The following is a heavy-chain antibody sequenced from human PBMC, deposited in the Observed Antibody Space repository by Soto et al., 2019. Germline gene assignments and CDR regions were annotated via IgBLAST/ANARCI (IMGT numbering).Heavy chain of an antibody. V-gene: IGHV4-30-4*01. J-gene: IGHJ5*01. Sequence: SETLSLTCSVSGDSISTVDYFWAWIRQPPGQALEYIGYIYKSTTTYYNPSFESRVAISLDTSKSQFSLTVTSVTAADTAVYFSARGRYCLTGRCFPNWFDSWGQGTLVTVS. CDR3: ARGRYCLTGRCFPNWFDS. CDR1: GDSISTVDYF. CDR2: IYKSTTT. D-gene: IGHD2-15*01.